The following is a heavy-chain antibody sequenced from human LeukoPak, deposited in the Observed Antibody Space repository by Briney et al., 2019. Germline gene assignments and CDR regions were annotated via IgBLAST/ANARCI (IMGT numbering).Heavy chain of an antibody. Sequence: GESLKISCKGSGYSFTSYWIGWVRQMPGKGLEWMGIIYPGDSDTRYSPSFQGQVTISADKSISTAYLQWSSLKASDTAVYYCARDHIFDYGGNSGDYWGQGTLVTVSS. CDR2: IYPGDSDT. V-gene: IGHV5-51*01. J-gene: IGHJ4*02. CDR1: GYSFTSYW. CDR3: ARDHIFDYGGNSGDY. D-gene: IGHD4-23*01.